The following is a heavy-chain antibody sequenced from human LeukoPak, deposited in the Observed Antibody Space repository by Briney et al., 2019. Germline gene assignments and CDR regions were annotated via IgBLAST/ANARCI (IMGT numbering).Heavy chain of an antibody. CDR2: IKSKTSDGTA. D-gene: IGHD3-22*01. Sequence: PGGSLRLSCAASGITFNNAWMSWVRQAPGKGLEWVGRIKSKTSDGTAAYAAPVKGRITISRDDSRNMLFLQMNSLQTEDTAVYYCTTYDSSGYYSAYWGQGTLVTVSS. CDR3: TTYDSSGYYSAY. J-gene: IGHJ4*02. CDR1: GITFNNAW. V-gene: IGHV3-15*01.